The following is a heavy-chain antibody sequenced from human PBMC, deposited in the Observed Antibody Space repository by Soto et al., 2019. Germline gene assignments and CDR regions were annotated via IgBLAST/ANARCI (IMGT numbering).Heavy chain of an antibody. CDR2: ISGSGGST. Sequence: GGSLRLSCAASGFTFSSYAMSWVRQAPGKGLEWVSAISGSGGSTYYADSVKGRFTISRDNSKNTLYLQMNSLRAEDTAVYYCAKEGYSSSSGARAFDYWGQGTLVTVSS. CDR1: GFTFSSYA. D-gene: IGHD6-6*01. J-gene: IGHJ4*02. CDR3: AKEGYSSSSGARAFDY. V-gene: IGHV3-23*01.